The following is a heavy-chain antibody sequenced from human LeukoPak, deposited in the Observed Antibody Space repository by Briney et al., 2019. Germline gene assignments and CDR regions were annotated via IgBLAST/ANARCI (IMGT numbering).Heavy chain of an antibody. Sequence: PGGSLRLSCAASGFTFSSYAMSWVRQAPGKGLERVSAIGGSGGSTYYADSVKGRFTISRDNSKNTLYLQMNSLRAEGTAVYYCAKDTITTWVRAFDIWGQGTMVTVSS. D-gene: IGHD1-14*01. CDR3: AKDTITTWVRAFDI. V-gene: IGHV3-23*01. J-gene: IGHJ3*02. CDR2: IGGSGGST. CDR1: GFTFSSYA.